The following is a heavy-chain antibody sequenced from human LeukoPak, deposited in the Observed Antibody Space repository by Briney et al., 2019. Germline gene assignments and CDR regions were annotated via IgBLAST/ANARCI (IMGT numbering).Heavy chain of an antibody. V-gene: IGHV1-18*01. CDR3: ARFIPIFGVALDY. Sequence: ASVNVSCKSSGYTFTSYGISWVRQAPGQGLEWMGWISAYNGNTNYAQKLQGRVTMTTDTSTSTAYLELRSLRSDDTAVYYCARFIPIFGVALDYWGQGTLVTVSS. D-gene: IGHD3-3*01. CDR2: ISAYNGNT. CDR1: GYTFTSYG. J-gene: IGHJ4*02.